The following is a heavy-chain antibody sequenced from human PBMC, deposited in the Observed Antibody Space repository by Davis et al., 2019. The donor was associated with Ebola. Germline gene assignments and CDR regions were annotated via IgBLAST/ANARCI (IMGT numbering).Heavy chain of an antibody. CDR2: IYYSGIP. Sequence: MPSETLSLTCTVSGGSISSSGYYWSWIRQLPGKGLEWIGYIYYSGIPYSNPSLGSRVTISVDTSKNQFSLNLSSVTAADTAVYYCARLRTEMASFYFEYWGQGTLVTVSS. D-gene: IGHD5-24*01. J-gene: IGHJ4*02. CDR1: GGSISSSGYY. V-gene: IGHV4-31*03. CDR3: ARLRTEMASFYFEY.